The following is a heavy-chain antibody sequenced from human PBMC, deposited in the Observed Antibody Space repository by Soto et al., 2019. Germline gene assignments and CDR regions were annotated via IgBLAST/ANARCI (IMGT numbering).Heavy chain of an antibody. CDR1: GFTFSSYA. CDR2: ISDDGSNK. CDR3: ARDRSVSAWYYVDY. J-gene: IGHJ4*02. Sequence: QPGGSLRLSCAASGFTFSSYAMHWVRQAPGKGLEWVAIISDDGSNKYNADSVKGRFTISRDNSRNTLFLQMNSLRAEDTVVYYCARDRSVSAWYYVDYWGQGTLVTVSS. V-gene: IGHV3-30-3*01. D-gene: IGHD6-25*01.